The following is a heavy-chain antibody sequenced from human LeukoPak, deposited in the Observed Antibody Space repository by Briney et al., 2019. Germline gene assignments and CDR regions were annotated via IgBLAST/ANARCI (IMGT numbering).Heavy chain of an antibody. CDR3: ARDTTVASGMQF. CDR2: VVTTTT. J-gene: IGHJ4*02. CDR1: GGSISTYS. Sequence: SETLSLTCTVSGGSISTYSWTWVRQSPGKGLEWIGSVVTTTTTYSPALRSRVAISVHTSKNQFSLRLESVTTADTAVYYCARDTTVASGMQFWGQGALVTVSS. V-gene: IGHV4-4*07. D-gene: IGHD6-19*01.